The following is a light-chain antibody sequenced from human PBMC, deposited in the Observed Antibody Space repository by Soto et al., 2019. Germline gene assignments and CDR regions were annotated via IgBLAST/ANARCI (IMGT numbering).Light chain of an antibody. CDR3: CSYAGSYTYV. Sequence: QSVLTQPRSVSGSPGQSVTISCTGTSSDVGGYNYVSWYQQHPGKAPKLMIYDVNKRPSGVPVRFSGSKSGNTASLTITGLQSEDEAHYYCCSYAGSYTYVFGTGTKVTVL. CDR2: DVN. V-gene: IGLV2-11*01. CDR1: SSDVGGYNY. J-gene: IGLJ1*01.